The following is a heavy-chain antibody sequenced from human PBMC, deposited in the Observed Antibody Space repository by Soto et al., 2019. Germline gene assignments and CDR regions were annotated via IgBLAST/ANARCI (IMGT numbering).Heavy chain of an antibody. Sequence: PGGSLRLSCAASGFTFSAYDMHWVRQTTGKGLEWVSAIGAADDPYYLGSVKGRLTISRENAKNSLYLQMNSLRAEDTAVYYCARAYSGRLPRRADYYFAMDVWGQGTTVTVSS. CDR3: ARAYSGRLPRRADYYFAMDV. CDR2: IGAADDP. D-gene: IGHD2-15*01. V-gene: IGHV3-13*05. J-gene: IGHJ6*02. CDR1: GFTFSAYD.